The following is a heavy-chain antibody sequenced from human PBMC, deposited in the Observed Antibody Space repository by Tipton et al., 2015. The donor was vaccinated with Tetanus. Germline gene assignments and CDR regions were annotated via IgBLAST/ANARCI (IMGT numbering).Heavy chain of an antibody. Sequence: SLRLSCAASGFPFSNSWMTWIRQAPGKGLEWVSYISYSSTSIYYADSVKGRFGVSRDNAKNSLYLQMNTLRDDDTAVYYCARRGEARANWFDSWGQGTLVTVSS. CDR1: GFPFSNSW. J-gene: IGHJ5*01. CDR2: ISYSSTSI. CDR3: ARRGEARANWFDS. V-gene: IGHV3-48*02.